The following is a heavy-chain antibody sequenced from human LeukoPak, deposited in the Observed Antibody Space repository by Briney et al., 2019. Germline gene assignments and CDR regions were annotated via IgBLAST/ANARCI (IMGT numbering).Heavy chain of an antibody. CDR3: ARDRALYDRSGYYYTEDDY. D-gene: IGHD3-22*01. J-gene: IGHJ4*02. CDR2: ISSSSSYI. V-gene: IGHV3-21*01. CDR1: GFTFSSYS. Sequence: GGSLRLSCAASGFTFSSYSMNWVRQAPGKGLEWVSSISSSSSYIYYADSAKGRFTISRDNAKNSLYLQMNSLRAEDTAVYYCARDRALYDRSGYYYTEDDYWGQGTLVTVSS.